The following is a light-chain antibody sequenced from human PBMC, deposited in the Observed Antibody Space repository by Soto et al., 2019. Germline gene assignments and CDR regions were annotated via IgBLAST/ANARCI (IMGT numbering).Light chain of an antibody. J-gene: IGLJ3*02. V-gene: IGLV2-14*01. CDR3: TSYTSSTTRV. CDR1: SSDVGGYNY. CDR2: EVS. Sequence: QSALTQPRSVSGSPGQSVTISCTGTSSDVGGYNYVSWYQQHPGKAPKLMIYEVSNRPSGVSNRFSGSKSGYTASLTISGLQAEDEADYYCTSYTSSTTRVFGGGTKLTVL.